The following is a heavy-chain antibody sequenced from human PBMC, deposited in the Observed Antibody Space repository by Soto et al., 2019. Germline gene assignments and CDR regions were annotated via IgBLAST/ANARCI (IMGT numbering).Heavy chain of an antibody. CDR2: IYWDDDK. Sequence: QITLKESGPTLVKPTQTLTLTCTFSGFSLSTSGVGVGWIRQPPGKALEWLALIYWDDDKRYSPSLKSRLTNTKDTSKNQVVLTMTNMDPVDTATYYCAHSTGGYSYGYEYWFDPWGQGTLVTVSS. V-gene: IGHV2-5*02. CDR1: GFSLSTSGVG. CDR3: AHSTGGYSYGYEYWFDP. J-gene: IGHJ5*02. D-gene: IGHD5-18*01.